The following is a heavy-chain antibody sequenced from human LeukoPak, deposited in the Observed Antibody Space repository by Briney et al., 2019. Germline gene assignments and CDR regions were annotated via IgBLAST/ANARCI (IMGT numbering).Heavy chain of an antibody. CDR2: ISSDGNNK. D-gene: IGHD6-13*01. V-gene: IGHV3-30-3*01. CDR1: GFSFSTFA. CDR3: ARDLGGSNWSLRAFDI. Sequence: GRSLRLSCEASGFSFSTFAMHWVRQAPGKGLEWVAVISSDGNNKYNADSVKGRFTISRDNSKNTLYLQTNSLRAEDTAVYYCARDLGGSNWSLRAFDIWGQGTMVTVSS. J-gene: IGHJ3*02.